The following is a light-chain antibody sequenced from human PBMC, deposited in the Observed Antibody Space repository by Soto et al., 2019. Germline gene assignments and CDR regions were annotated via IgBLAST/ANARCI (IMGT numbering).Light chain of an antibody. J-gene: IGLJ1*01. V-gene: IGLV2-14*01. CDR2: EVS. Sequence: QSVLTQPAAVSGCPGQSITISCTGTSSDVGGYNYVSWYQQHPGKAPKLMIYEVSNRPSGVSNRFSGSKSGNTASLTISGLQAEDEADYYCSSYTSSSLYVFGTGTKVTVL. CDR1: SSDVGGYNY. CDR3: SSYTSSSLYV.